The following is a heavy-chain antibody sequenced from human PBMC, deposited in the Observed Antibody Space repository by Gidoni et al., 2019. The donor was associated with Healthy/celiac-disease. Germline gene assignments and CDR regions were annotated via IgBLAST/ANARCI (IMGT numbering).Heavy chain of an antibody. D-gene: IGHD3-3*01. CDR2: MNPNSGNT. CDR3: ARDTSPSYYDFWSGYYRSRQNWFDP. Sequence: QVQLVQSGAEVKKPGASVKVSCKASGYTFTSYDITCVRQATGQGLEWMGWMNPNSGNTGYAQKFQGRVTMTRNTSISTAYMELSSRRSEDTAVYYCARDTSPSYYDFWSGYYRSRQNWFDPWGQGTLVTVSS. V-gene: IGHV1-8*01. CDR1: GYTFTSYD. J-gene: IGHJ5*02.